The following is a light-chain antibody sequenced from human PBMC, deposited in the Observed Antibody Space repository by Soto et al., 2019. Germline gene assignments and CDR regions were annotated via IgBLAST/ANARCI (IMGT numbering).Light chain of an antibody. CDR2: ANN. Sequence: QSVLTQPPSVSGAPGQRVTISCSGSSSNIGAGYDVHWYQQLPGTDPKLLISANNIRPSGVPDRFSGSKSGTSASLAITGLQAEDEADYYCQSYDSSLSGSGVFGGGTKLTVL. CDR3: QSYDSSLSGSGV. V-gene: IGLV1-40*01. J-gene: IGLJ3*02. CDR1: SSNIGAGYD.